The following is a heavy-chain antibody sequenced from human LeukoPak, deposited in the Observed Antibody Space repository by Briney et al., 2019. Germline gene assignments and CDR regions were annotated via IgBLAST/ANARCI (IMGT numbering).Heavy chain of an antibody. CDR3: ARDLPGDYDSSGYYYYYYYRMGV. V-gene: IGHV3-48*03. J-gene: IGHJ6*02. Sequence: PGGSLRLSCAASGFTFSSYEMNWVRQAPGKGLEWVSYISSSGSTIYYADSVKGRFTISRDNAKNSLYLQMNSLRAEDTAVYYFARDLPGDYDSSGYYYYYYYRMGVWGQGTTVTVSS. D-gene: IGHD3-22*01. CDR2: ISSSGSTI. CDR1: GFTFSSYE.